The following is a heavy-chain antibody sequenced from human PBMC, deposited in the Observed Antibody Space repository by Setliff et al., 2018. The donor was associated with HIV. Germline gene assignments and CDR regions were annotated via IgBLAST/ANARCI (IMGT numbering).Heavy chain of an antibody. CDR3: ARGVVVVPAAREHYYYMDV. Sequence: PSETLSLTCAVYGGSFSGYYWTWIRQPPGKGLEWIGEINHSGTTNHNPSLKSRVAMSVDMSKYQFSLKLTSVTAAATAVYYCARGVVVVPAAREHYYYMDVWGKGTTVTVSS. D-gene: IGHD2-2*01. CDR1: GGSFSGYY. J-gene: IGHJ6*03. CDR2: INHSGTT. V-gene: IGHV4-34*01.